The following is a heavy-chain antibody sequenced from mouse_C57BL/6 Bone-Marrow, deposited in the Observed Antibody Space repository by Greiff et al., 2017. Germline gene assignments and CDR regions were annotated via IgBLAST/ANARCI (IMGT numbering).Heavy chain of an antibody. D-gene: IGHD1-1*01. J-gene: IGHJ3*01. CDR1: GFTFSSYG. V-gene: IGHV5-6*01. Sequence: EVMLVESGGDLVKPGGSLKLSCAASGFTFSSYGMSWVRQTPDQRLEWVATISTGGSYTYYPENVKGQFTLSGDNAKNTLYLQMSSLTSEDTAMYYCASGYGSSYVWFAYWGQGTLVTVSA. CDR2: ISTGGSYT. CDR3: ASGYGSSYVWFAY.